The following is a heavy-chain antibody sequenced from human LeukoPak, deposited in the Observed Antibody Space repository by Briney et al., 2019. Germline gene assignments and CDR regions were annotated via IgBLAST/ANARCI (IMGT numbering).Heavy chain of an antibody. Sequence: GASVKVSCKASGYIFTDYYMYWVRQAPGQGLEWMGWINTNTGNPTYAQGFTGRFVFSLDTSVSTAYLQISSLKAEDTAVYYCARDGSYYSMDYWGQGTLVTVSS. CDR2: INTNTGNP. V-gene: IGHV7-4-1*02. D-gene: IGHD1-26*01. CDR1: GYIFTDYY. CDR3: ARDGSYYSMDY. J-gene: IGHJ4*02.